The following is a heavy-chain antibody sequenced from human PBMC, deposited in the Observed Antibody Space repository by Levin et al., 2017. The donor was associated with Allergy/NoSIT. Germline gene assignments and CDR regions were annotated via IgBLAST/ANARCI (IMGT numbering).Heavy chain of an antibody. CDR1: GYSFSIYG. V-gene: IGHV1-18*01. CDR2: ISAYNGDT. CDR3: VRDSKRWFGELLFDS. Sequence: GESLKISCKASGYSFSIYGISWVRQAPGQGLEWMGWISAYNGDTHHAQKFQGRVTMTTDTSTSTAYMELRSLTSDDTAVYYCVRDSKRWFGELLFDSWGQGTLVTVSS. D-gene: IGHD3-10*01. J-gene: IGHJ4*02.